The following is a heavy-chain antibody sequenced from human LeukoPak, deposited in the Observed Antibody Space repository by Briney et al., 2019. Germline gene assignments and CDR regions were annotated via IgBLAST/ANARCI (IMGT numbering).Heavy chain of an antibody. CDR3: AKTRPLDSSSWPHGDY. CDR1: GFTFSSYA. J-gene: IGHJ4*02. CDR2: ISGSGDST. D-gene: IGHD6-13*01. Sequence: PGGSLRLSYAASGFTFSSYAMSWVRQAPGKGLEWVSAISGSGDSTYYGDSVKGRFTISRDNSKNTLYLQMNSLRAEDTAVYYCAKTRPLDSSSWPHGDYWGQGTLVTVSS. V-gene: IGHV3-23*01.